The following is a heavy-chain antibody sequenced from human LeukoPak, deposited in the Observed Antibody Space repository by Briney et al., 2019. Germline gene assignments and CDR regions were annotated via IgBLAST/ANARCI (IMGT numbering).Heavy chain of an antibody. CDR2: KSYDGSNK. CDR3: AKDLDGSSSLFASLQFDY. J-gene: IGHJ4*02. CDR1: GFTFSSYG. Sequence: GGSLRLSCAASGFTFSSYGMHWVRQAPAKGREWVAVKSYDGSNKYYADSVKGRFTISRDNSKNTLYLQMNSLRAEDTAVYYCAKDLDGSSSLFASLQFDYWGQGTLVTVSS. V-gene: IGHV3-30*18. D-gene: IGHD6-6*01.